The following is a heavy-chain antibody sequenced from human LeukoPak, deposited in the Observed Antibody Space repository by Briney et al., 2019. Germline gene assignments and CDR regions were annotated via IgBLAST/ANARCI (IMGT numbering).Heavy chain of an antibody. Sequence: SVKVSCKASGGTFSSYAISWVRQAPGQGLEWMGGIIPIFGTANYAQKFQGRVTITADKSTSTAYMELSSLRSEDTAVYYCARDLTYYYDSSGYYPLGYWGQGTLVTVSS. D-gene: IGHD3-22*01. CDR1: GGTFSSYA. J-gene: IGHJ4*02. V-gene: IGHV1-69*06. CDR2: IIPIFGTA. CDR3: ARDLTYYYDSSGYYPLGY.